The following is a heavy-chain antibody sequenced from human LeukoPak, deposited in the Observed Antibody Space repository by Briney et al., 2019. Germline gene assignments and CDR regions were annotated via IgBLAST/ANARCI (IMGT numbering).Heavy chain of an antibody. V-gene: IGHV5-51*01. J-gene: IGHJ3*02. Sequence: GESLKISCQGSGYSFTSYWIGWVRQMPGKGLEWMGIIYPGDSDTRYSTSFQGQVTISADKSISTAYLQWSSLKASDTAMYYCARQDCSGGSCYLDAFDIWGQGTMVTVSS. CDR3: ARQDCSGGSCYLDAFDI. CDR2: IYPGDSDT. D-gene: IGHD2-15*01. CDR1: GYSFTSYW.